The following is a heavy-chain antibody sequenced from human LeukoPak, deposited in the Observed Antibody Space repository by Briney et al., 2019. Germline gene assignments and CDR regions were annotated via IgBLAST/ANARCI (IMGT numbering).Heavy chain of an antibody. Sequence: GGSLRLSCAASGFTFSSYWMSWVRQAPGKGLEWVANIKQDGSEKYYVDSVKGRFTISRDNAKNSLYLQMNSLRAEDTAVYYCARAHYYDGSGYLLNYWGQGTLVTVSS. J-gene: IGHJ4*02. V-gene: IGHV3-7*01. CDR1: GFTFSSYW. CDR3: ARAHYYDGSGYLLNY. CDR2: IKQDGSEK. D-gene: IGHD3-22*01.